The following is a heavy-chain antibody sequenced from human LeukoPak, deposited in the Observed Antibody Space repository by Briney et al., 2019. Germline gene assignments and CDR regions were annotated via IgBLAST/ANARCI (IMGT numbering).Heavy chain of an antibody. Sequence: GGALRLSCAASGFTFSSYGMHWVRQAPGKGLVWVTFILYDGSHEYYADSVKGRFTSSRDNSKNTLYLQMNSLRPEDTAVYYCAKGGEGGSHRYFEYWGQGTLVTVSS. CDR3: AKGGEGGSHRYFEY. V-gene: IGHV3-30*02. CDR1: GFTFSSYG. D-gene: IGHD1-26*01. J-gene: IGHJ4*02. CDR2: ILYDGSHE.